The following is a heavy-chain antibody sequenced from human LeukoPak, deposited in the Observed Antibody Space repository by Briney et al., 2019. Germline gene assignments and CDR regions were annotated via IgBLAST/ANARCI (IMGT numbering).Heavy chain of an antibody. J-gene: IGHJ4*02. CDR2: IRYDGRNK. Sequence: GGSLRLSCAAAGLTFSNYGMHWVRQAPGKGLQWVAYIRYDGRNKYSADSVKGRFTISRDNSKNTLYLQMNSLRAEDTAVYYCAKAEVVPAALPDYWGQGTLVTVSS. CDR1: GLTFSNYG. V-gene: IGHV3-30*02. CDR3: AKAEVVPAALPDY. D-gene: IGHD2-2*01.